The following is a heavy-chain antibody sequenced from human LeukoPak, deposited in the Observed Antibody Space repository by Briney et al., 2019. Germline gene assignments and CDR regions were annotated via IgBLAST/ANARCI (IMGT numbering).Heavy chain of an antibody. CDR2: IYYSGST. CDR3: VRPDYGDYADAFDI. D-gene: IGHD4-17*01. V-gene: IGHV4-59*12. CDR1: GGSISSYY. J-gene: IGHJ3*02. Sequence: SETLSLTCTVSGGSISSYYWSWIRQPPGKGLEWIGYIYYSGSTNYNPSLKSRVTISVDTSKNQFSLKLSSVTAADTAVYYCVRPDYGDYADAFDIWGQGTMVTVSS.